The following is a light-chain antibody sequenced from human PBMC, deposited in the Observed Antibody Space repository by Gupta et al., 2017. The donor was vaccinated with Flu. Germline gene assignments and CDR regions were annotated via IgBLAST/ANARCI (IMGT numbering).Light chain of an antibody. V-gene: IGKV3-20*01. J-gene: IGKJ2*01. Sequence: EIVLTQSPGTLSLSPGERATLSCRASQNVDSDHLVWYQQKPGQSPRLLIYGASRRATGIPDRISGSGSGTGFTLTISRLEPEDFAVYYCQRYGTFGQGTKLEIK. CDR1: QNVDSDH. CDR2: GAS. CDR3: QRYGT.